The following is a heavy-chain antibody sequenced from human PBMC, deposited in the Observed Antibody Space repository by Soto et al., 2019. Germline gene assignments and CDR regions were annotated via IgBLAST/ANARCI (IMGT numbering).Heavy chain of an antibody. CDR1: GFTFSTSA. D-gene: IGHD3-9*01. J-gene: IGHJ4*02. V-gene: IGHV3-23*01. Sequence: GGSLRLSCATSGFTFSTSAMSWVRQVPQKGLEWVSSISASGTKTYLADSVKGRFSISRDNSKNTLYLQMNSLRAEDTALYYCAEEGQFDLLAGYYFYWGQGALVTVSS. CDR3: AEEGQFDLLAGYYFY. CDR2: ISASGTKT.